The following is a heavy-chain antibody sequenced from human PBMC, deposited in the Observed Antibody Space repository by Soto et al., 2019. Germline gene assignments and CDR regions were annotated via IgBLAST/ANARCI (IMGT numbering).Heavy chain of an antibody. V-gene: IGHV3-43*01. CDR1: GFTFDDYT. CDR3: AKEEQLLVWAYFDY. J-gene: IGHJ4*02. Sequence: EVQLVESGGVVVQPGGSLRLSCAASGFTFDDYTMHWVRQAPGKGLEWVSLISWDGGSTYYADSVKGRFTISRDNSKNSLYLQMNSLRTEDTALYYCAKEEQLLVWAYFDYWGQGTLVTVSS. CDR2: ISWDGGST. D-gene: IGHD6-13*01.